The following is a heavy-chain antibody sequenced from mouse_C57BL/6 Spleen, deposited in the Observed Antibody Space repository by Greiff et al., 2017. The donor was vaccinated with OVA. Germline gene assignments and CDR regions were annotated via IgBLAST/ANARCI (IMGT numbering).Heavy chain of an antibody. CDR3: ARRYYGGYFDY. D-gene: IGHD1-2*01. CDR2: INTNNGGT. V-gene: IGHV1-18*01. CDR1: GYTFTDYN. Sequence: VHLVESGPELVKPGASVKIPCKASGYTFTDYNMAWVKPSHGKSPEWIGDINTNNGGTIYNQKFKGKATFTVDKSYSTAYMELRSLPSEDTAVYYCARRYYGGYFDYWGQGTTLTVSS. J-gene: IGHJ2*01.